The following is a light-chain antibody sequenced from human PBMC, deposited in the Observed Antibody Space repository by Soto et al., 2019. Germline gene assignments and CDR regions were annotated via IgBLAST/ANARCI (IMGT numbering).Light chain of an antibody. Sequence: DIHMTQSPSSLSASVGDRVTITCQASQNINNYLNWYQQKPGRAPKLLIYDASNLEAGVPSRFRGSGSGTDFTFTISRLQPEDIAPYFCHQSYRTGWTLGQGTKVDIK. J-gene: IGKJ1*01. V-gene: IGKV1-33*01. CDR2: DAS. CDR3: HQSYRTGWT. CDR1: QNINNY.